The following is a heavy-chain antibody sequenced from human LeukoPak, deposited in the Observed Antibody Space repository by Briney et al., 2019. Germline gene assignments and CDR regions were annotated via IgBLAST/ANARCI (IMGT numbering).Heavy chain of an antibody. J-gene: IGHJ6*02. Sequence: ASVKVSCKASGYTFTSYDINWVRQATGQGLEWMGWMNPDSGNTGYAQKFQGRITMTRDTSINTAYMELSSLRSEDTAVYYCARRSYYDFWSGYYDYLGLDVWGQGTTVTVSS. D-gene: IGHD3-3*01. V-gene: IGHV1-8*01. CDR2: MNPDSGNT. CDR3: ARRSYYDFWSGYYDYLGLDV. CDR1: GYTFTSYD.